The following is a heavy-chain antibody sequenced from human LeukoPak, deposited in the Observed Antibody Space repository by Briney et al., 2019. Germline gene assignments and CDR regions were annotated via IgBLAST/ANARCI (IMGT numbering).Heavy chain of an antibody. CDR3: GIDFPPDD. V-gene: IGHV3-21*01. CDR2: ISSGSNSI. D-gene: IGHD2/OR15-2a*01. J-gene: IGHJ4*02. Sequence: ETLSLTCTVSGGSISSSSYYWGWIRQPPGKGLEWVSSISSGSNSIKYADSMKGRFTISRDNAKNSLYLQMNSLRAEDTAVYYCGIDFPPDDWGQGTLVTVSS. CDR1: GGSISSSS.